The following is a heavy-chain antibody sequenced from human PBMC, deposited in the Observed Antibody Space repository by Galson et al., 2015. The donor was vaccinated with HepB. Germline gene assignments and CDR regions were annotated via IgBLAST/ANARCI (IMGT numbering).Heavy chain of an antibody. V-gene: IGHV2-70*04. J-gene: IGHJ3*02. Sequence: PALVKPTPTLTLTCTFSGFSLSTSGMRVRWLRQPPGKALEWLARIDWDDDKFYSTSLKTRLTISKDTSKNQVVLTMTNMDPVDTSTYYCARISPGGVSSGCYECLAFHIWGQGTMVTVSS. CDR3: ARISPGGVSSGCYECLAFHI. CDR1: GFSLSTSGMR. D-gene: IGHD6-19*01. CDR2: IDWDDDK.